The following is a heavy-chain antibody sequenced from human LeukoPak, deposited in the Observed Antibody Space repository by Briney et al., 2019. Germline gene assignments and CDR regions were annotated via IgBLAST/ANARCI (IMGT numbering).Heavy chain of an antibody. D-gene: IGHD2-21*02. V-gene: IGHV4-61*05. CDR2: IYYSGST. CDR1: DDSIRSSAYY. Sequence: PSETLSLTCAVSDDSIRSSAYYWSWIRQPPGKGLEWIGYIYYSGSTNYNPSLKSRVTISVDTSKNQFSLKLSSVTAADTAVYYCARHETVSCGGDCSIAPLFVLDLWGRGTLVTVSS. CDR3: ARHETVSCGGDCSIAPLFVLDL. J-gene: IGHJ2*01.